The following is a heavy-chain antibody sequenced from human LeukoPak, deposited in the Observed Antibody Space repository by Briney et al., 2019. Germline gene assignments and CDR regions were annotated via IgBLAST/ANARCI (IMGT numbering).Heavy chain of an antibody. Sequence: GASVKVSCKASGYIFTSYGISWVRQAPGQGLEWMGWISAYNGNTNYAQKLQGRVTMTTDTSTSTVYMELSSLRSEDTAVYYCARSDYYDSSGYCDYWGQGTLVTVSS. D-gene: IGHD3-22*01. CDR2: ISAYNGNT. CDR3: ARSDYYDSSGYCDY. J-gene: IGHJ4*02. CDR1: GYIFTSYG. V-gene: IGHV1-18*01.